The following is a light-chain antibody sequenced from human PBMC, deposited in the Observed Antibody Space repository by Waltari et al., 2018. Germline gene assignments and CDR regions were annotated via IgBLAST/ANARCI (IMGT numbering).Light chain of an antibody. V-gene: IGKV1-8*01. CDR3: QQYYSYPLT. CDR2: ASS. J-gene: IGKJ4*01. CDR1: QGISSY. Sequence: AIRMTQSPSSLSASTGDRVPITCRASQGISSYLAWYQQKPGKAPKLLIYASSTLQSGVPSRFSGSGSGTDFTLTISCLQSEDFATDYCQQYYSYPLTFGGGTKVEIK.